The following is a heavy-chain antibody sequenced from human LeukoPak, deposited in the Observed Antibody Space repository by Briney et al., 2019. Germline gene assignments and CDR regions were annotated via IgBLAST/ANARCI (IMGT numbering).Heavy chain of an antibody. Sequence: TSVKVSCKASGYTFSSYYMHWVRQAPGQGLEWMGRSNPNSGGTNNAQNIQCRVTLTRDTAISTANKEPRRLRSDDTAVYYCARDQAYYYDSSGFGWGQGTLVTVSS. D-gene: IGHD3-22*01. V-gene: IGHV1-2*06. CDR1: GYTFSSYY. J-gene: IGHJ4*02. CDR2: SNPNSGGT. CDR3: ARDQAYYYDSSGFG.